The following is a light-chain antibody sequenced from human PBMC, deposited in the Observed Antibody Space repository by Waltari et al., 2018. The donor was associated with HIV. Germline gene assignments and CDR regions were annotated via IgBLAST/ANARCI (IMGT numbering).Light chain of an antibody. CDR3: ATWDDTMSVV. CDR2: SND. V-gene: IGLV1-44*01. J-gene: IGLJ2*01. CDR1: PPNIGSNS. Sequence: QSPLTQTPSMSGAPGQRVNLSCSGGPPNIGSNSVNWYRQLPGTAPKPLIYSNDQRPSSVPVRFSGSKSATSAFLVISGLQSDDEADYYCATWDDTMSVVFGGGTRLTVL.